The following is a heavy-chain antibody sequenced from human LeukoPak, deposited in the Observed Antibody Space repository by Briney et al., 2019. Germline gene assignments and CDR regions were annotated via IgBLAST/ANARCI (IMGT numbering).Heavy chain of an antibody. CDR2: IYYSGST. Sequence: SETLSLTCTVSGGSISSYCWSWIRQPPGKGLEWIGYIYYSGSTNYNPSLKSRVTISVDTSKNQFSLKLSSVTAADTAVYYCARGGYSSSFGRYFDLWGRGTLVTVSS. J-gene: IGHJ2*01. CDR3: ARGGYSSSFGRYFDL. V-gene: IGHV4-59*01. D-gene: IGHD6-6*01. CDR1: GGSISSYC.